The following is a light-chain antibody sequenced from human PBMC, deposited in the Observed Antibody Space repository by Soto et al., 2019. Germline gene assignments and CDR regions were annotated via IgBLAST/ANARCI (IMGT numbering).Light chain of an antibody. J-gene: IGKJ1*01. CDR1: QSISSW. Sequence: DIQMTQSPSTLSASVGDRVTNTCRASQSISSWLAWYQQKPGKAPKLLIYDASSLESGVPSRFSGSGSGTEFTLTISSLQPDDFATYYCQQYNSWWTFGQGTKVEIK. CDR2: DAS. V-gene: IGKV1-5*01. CDR3: QQYNSWWT.